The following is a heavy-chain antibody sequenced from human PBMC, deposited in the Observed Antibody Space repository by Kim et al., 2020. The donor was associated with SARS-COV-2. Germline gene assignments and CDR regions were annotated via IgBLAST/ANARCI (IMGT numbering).Heavy chain of an antibody. V-gene: IGHV3-7*01. D-gene: IGHD2-2*01. CDR2: ITKDGSEK. CDR1: GFTFSTYG. J-gene: IGHJ2*01. CDR3: ARTLEDLVAACRQVTL. Sequence: GGSLRLSCAASGFTFSTYGMTWVRQAPGKGLEWVAIITKDGSEKYYVDSVKGRFTISRDNAKNTLYLQMNSLRAEDTAVYYCARTLEDLVAACRQVTLWG.